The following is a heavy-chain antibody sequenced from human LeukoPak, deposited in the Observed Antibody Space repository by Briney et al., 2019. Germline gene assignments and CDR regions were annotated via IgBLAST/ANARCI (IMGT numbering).Heavy chain of an antibody. Sequence: GGSLRLSCAASGFTLDDYGMSWVRQAPGKGLEWVSGINWNGGSTGYADSVKGRFTISRDNAKNSLYLQMNSLRAEDTALYYCARGGKAMVTLSYYYYYMDVWGKGTTVTVSS. V-gene: IGHV3-20*04. D-gene: IGHD5-18*01. J-gene: IGHJ6*03. CDR2: INWNGGST. CDR3: ARGGKAMVTLSYYYYYMDV. CDR1: GFTLDDYG.